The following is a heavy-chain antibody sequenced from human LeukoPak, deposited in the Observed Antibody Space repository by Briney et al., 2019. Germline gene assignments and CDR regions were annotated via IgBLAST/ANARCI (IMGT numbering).Heavy chain of an antibody. J-gene: IGHJ4*01. CDR3: SRGRRDGYNPRGYYFDY. CDR1: GFTVSSNY. V-gene: IGHV3-53*01. Sequence: GGSLRLSCAASGFTVSSNYMSWVSQAPGKGLEWVSVIYSGGSTYYADSVKGRFTISRDNSKNTLYLQMNSLRAEDTAVYYCSRGRRDGYNPRGYYFDYWGQGTLVTVSS. D-gene: IGHD5-24*01. CDR2: IYSGGST.